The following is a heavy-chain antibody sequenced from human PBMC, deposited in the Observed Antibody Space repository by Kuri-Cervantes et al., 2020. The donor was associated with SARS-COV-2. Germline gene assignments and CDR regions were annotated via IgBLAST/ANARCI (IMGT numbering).Heavy chain of an antibody. D-gene: IGHD6-6*01. J-gene: IGHJ3*02. V-gene: IGHV4-39*01. CDR2: IYYSGST. CDR1: GGSISSSSYY. Sequence: ESLKISCTVSGGSISSSSYYWGWIRQPPGKGLEWIGSIYYSGSTYYNPSLKSRVTIPVDTSKNQFSLKLSSVTAADTAVYYCATPARPGAFDAFDIWGQGTMVTVSS. CDR3: ATPARPGAFDAFDI.